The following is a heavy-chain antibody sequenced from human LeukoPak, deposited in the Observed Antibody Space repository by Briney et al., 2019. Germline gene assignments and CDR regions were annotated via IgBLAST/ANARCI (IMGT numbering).Heavy chain of an antibody. Sequence: ASETLSLTCAVYGGSFSGYYWSWIRQPPGKGLEWIGEINHSGSTNYNPSLKSRVTISVDTSKNQFSLKLSSVTAADTAVYYCARHDSAVASEYYFDYWGQGTLVTVSS. V-gene: IGHV4-34*01. CDR2: INHSGST. D-gene: IGHD3-22*01. CDR3: ARHDSAVASEYYFDY. CDR1: GGSFSGYY. J-gene: IGHJ4*02.